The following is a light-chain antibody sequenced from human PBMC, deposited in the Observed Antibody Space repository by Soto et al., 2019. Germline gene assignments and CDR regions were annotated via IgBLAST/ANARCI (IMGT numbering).Light chain of an antibody. J-gene: IGKJ2*03. CDR3: HQYYSFPHS. V-gene: IGKV4-1*01. CDR2: WAS. CDR1: QSVLFTAKNKNY. Sequence: DIVMTQSPDSLAVSLGERATINCKSSQSVLFTAKNKNYLAWFHQKPGQPPKLLIYWASTRESGVPDRFSGSGAETDFTLTISSLQPEDVGVYYCHQYYSFPHSFGQGTKLEIK.